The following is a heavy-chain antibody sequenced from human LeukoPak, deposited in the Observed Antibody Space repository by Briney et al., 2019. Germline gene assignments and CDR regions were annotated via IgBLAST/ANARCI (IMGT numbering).Heavy chain of an antibody. D-gene: IGHD2-8*02. J-gene: IGHJ1*01. CDR3: ARELVVGPAEYFQN. CDR1: GFTFSTYC. CDR2: INKDGSEK. Sequence: GGSLRLSCAASGFTFSTYCMSWVRQTPGKGLEWVSNINKDGSEKYYMDSVRGRFNISRDNAKNLLSLQMNSLRVEDAAVYYCARELVVGPAEYFQNWGQGTLVTVSS. V-gene: IGHV3-7*01.